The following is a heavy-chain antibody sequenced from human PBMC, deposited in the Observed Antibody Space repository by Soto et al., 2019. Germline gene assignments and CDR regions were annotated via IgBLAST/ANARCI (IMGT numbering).Heavy chain of an antibody. D-gene: IGHD6-19*01. J-gene: IGHJ4*02. CDR3: ARDLAVGLVDY. CDR1: GYSFHNSG. Sequence: GASVKVSCKTSGYSFHNSGISWVRQAPGQGLEWMGWISVLNGNINYGQKFQGRVIMTTDTSTSTAYMELRSLRSDDTAVYYCARDLAVGLVDYWGQGTLVTVSS. V-gene: IGHV1-18*01. CDR2: ISVLNGNI.